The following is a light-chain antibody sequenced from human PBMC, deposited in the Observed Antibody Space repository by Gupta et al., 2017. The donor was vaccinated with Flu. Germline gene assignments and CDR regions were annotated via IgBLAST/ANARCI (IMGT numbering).Light chain of an antibody. CDR1: QSLLHSSGTTY. J-gene: IGKJ1*01. CDR2: EVS. V-gene: IGKV2D-29*01. CDR3: LQSTHLWT. Sequence: DIVMTQTTLSLSVTPGQPAYISCRSSQSLLHSSGTTYLFWYLQKPDQPPQLLFDEVSKRFSGVPDMSSGSCAGTDFTLKISRVEAEDVGVYYCLQSTHLWTFGQGTRVDIK.